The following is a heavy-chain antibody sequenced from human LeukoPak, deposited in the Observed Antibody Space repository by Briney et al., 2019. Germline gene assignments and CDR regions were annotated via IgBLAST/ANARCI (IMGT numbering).Heavy chain of an antibody. CDR2: ISSSGSTI. V-gene: IGHV3-48*03. J-gene: IGHJ6*03. CDR3: ARTIWFGELYYMDV. Sequence: GGSLRLSCAASGFTFSSYEMNWVRQAPGKGLEWVSYISSSGSTIYYADSVKGRFTISRDNAKNSLYLQMNSLRAEDTAVYYCARTIWFGELYYMDVWGKGTTVTISS. CDR1: GFTFSSYE. D-gene: IGHD3-10*01.